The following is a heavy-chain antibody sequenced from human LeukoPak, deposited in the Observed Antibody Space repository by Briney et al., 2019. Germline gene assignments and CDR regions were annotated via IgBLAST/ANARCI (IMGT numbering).Heavy chain of an antibody. D-gene: IGHD5-18*01. V-gene: IGHV1-69*04. Sequence: SVKVSCKASGGTFSSYAISWVRQAPGQGLEWMGRIIPILGIANYAQKFQGRVTITADKSTSTAYMELSSLRSEDTAVYYCARDRNTAMVPYGMDVWAKGPRSPSP. CDR3: ARDRNTAMVPYGMDV. CDR2: IIPILGIA. CDR1: GGTFSSYA. J-gene: IGHJ6*02.